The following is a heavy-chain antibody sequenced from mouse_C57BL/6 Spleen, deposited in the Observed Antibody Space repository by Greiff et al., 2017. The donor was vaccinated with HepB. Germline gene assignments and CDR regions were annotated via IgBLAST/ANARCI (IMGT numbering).Heavy chain of an antibody. V-gene: IGHV5-4*01. J-gene: IGHJ1*03. CDR2: ISDGGSYT. CDR1: GFTFSSYA. Sequence: EVQGVESGGGLVKPGGSLKLSCAASGFTFSSYAMSWVRQTPEKRLEWVATISDGGSYTYYPDNVKGRFTISRDNAKNNLYLQMSHLKSEDTAMYYCAREWDYEGYFDVWGTGTTVTVSS. D-gene: IGHD2-4*01. CDR3: AREWDYEGYFDV.